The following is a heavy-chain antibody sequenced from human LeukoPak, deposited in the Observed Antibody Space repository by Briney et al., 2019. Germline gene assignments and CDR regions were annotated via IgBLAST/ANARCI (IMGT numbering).Heavy chain of an antibody. V-gene: IGHV1-69*01. CDR3: ARTDIVVVPATFDP. J-gene: IGHJ5*02. CDR1: GYSFTSYW. Sequence: KISCKGSGYSFTSYWIGWVRQAPGQGLEWMGGIIPIFGTANYAQKFQGRVTITADESTSTAYMELSSLRSEDTAVYYCARTDIVVVPATFDPWGQGTLVTVSS. CDR2: IIPIFGTA. D-gene: IGHD2-2*01.